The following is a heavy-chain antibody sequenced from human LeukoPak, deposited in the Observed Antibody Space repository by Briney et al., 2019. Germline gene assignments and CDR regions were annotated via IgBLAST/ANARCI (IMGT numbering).Heavy chain of an antibody. J-gene: IGHJ4*02. Sequence: GSLRLSCAASGFTFSSYAMHWVRQAPGKGLQWVAFISYDGTNKYYADSVKGRFTISRDNSKNTLYLQMNSLRPEDTAVYYCARGYWSLDYWGQGTLVTVSS. CDR3: ARGYWSLDY. CDR1: GFTFSSYA. D-gene: IGHD2-8*02. V-gene: IGHV3-30-3*01. CDR2: ISYDGTNK.